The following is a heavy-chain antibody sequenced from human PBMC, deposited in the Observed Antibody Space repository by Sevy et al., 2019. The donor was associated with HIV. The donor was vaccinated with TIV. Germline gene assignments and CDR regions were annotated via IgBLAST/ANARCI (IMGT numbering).Heavy chain of an antibody. CDR3: ARDGGGGTTNSGMDV. CDR1: GYTFTGDY. Sequence: ASVKVSCKASGYTFTGDYLHWVRQAPGHGLEWMGRVFPNSGGTNYEQKFQGRVTMTRDTSIRTAYMELSRLRSDDTAVYYCARDGGGGTTNSGMDVWGQGTTVTVSS. V-gene: IGHV1-2*06. CDR2: VFPNSGGT. D-gene: IGHD1-7*01. J-gene: IGHJ6*02.